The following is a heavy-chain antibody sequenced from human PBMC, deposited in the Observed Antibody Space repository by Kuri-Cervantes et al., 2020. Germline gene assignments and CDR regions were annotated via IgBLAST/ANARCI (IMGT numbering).Heavy chain of an antibody. CDR3: ARDLPDYYDSSGNLDY. CDR2: INPNSGGT. D-gene: IGHD3-22*01. V-gene: IGHV1-2*02. J-gene: IGHJ4*02. CDR1: GYTFTGYY. Sequence: ASVKVSCKASGYTFTGYYMHWVRQAPGQGLEWMGWINPNSGGTNYAQKFQGRVTMTRDTSISTAYMELSRLRSDDTAVYYCARDLPDYYDSSGNLDYWGQGTLVTVSS.